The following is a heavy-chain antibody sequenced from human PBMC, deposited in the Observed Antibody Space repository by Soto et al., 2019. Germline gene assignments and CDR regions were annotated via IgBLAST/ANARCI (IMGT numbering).Heavy chain of an antibody. J-gene: IGHJ5*02. D-gene: IGHD4-4*01. CDR2: IYYSGST. CDR3: AGHGRYSSSGSGWFDP. Sequence: PSETLSLTCAVSGSSISNFYGGWIRQPPGKGLEWIGSIYYSGSTYYNPSLKTRVTIFVDTSKNQFSLKLSSVTAADTAVFYCAGHGRYSSSGSGWFDPWGQGALVTVS. CDR1: GSSISNFY. V-gene: IGHV4-39*01.